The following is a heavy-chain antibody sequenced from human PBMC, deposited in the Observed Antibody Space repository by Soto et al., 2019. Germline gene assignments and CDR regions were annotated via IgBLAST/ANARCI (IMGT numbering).Heavy chain of an antibody. CDR1: GGSISSAY. CDR2: MYKTGST. D-gene: IGHD2-21*02. V-gene: IGHV4-59*01. Sequence: SETLSLTCTVSGGSISSAYWSWIRQPPGKGLEWIGYMYKTGSTVYNPSLKSRVTISVDTSKNQFYLKVNSVTAADTAVYYCARDLWGYCGTDCYPLDVWGQGTTVTVSS. J-gene: IGHJ6*02. CDR3: ARDLWGYCGTDCYPLDV.